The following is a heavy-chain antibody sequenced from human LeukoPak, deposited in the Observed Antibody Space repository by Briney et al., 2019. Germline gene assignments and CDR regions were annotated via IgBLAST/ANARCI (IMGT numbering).Heavy chain of an antibody. CDR2: IYYSGTA. Sequence: SETLSLTCTVSGGSISSSSYYWAWIRHPPGKGLELIGSIYYSGTAYYNPSLKSRVTISVDTSKDQFSLKLSSVTAADTAVYYCASLVLRHDLRDYWGQGTLVTVSS. CDR3: ASLVLRHDLRDY. CDR1: GGSISSSSYY. V-gene: IGHV4-39*01. J-gene: IGHJ4*02. D-gene: IGHD3-3*01.